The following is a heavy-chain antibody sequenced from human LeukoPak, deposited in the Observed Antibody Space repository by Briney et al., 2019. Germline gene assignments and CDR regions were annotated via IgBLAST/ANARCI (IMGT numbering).Heavy chain of an antibody. V-gene: IGHV3-30-3*01. CDR3: ARFGSSGSDADP. CDR1: GFTFSSYA. CDR2: ILYDGSNK. J-gene: IGHJ5*02. D-gene: IGHD3-22*01. Sequence: GGSLRLSCAASGFTFSSYAMHWVRQAPGKGLEWVAVILYDGSNKYYADSVKGRFTISRDNSKNTLYLQMNSLRAEDTAVYYCARFGSSGSDADPWGQGTLVTVSS.